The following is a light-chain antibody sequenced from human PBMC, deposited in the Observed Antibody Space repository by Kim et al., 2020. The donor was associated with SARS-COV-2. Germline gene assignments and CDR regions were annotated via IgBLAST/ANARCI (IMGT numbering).Light chain of an antibody. CDR3: QQYYNIPRT. Sequence: RATINCKSSQSVLYRSNNMNYLAWYQQKPGQSPRLLIYGASTRESGVPDRFSGSGYGTDFTLTISSLQAEDVAVYYCQQYYNIPRTFGQGTKLEI. V-gene: IGKV4-1*01. J-gene: IGKJ2*02. CDR1: QSVLYRSNNMNY. CDR2: GAS.